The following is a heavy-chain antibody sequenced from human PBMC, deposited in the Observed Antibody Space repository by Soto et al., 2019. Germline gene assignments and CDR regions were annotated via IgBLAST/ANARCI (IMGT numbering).Heavy chain of an antibody. CDR3: ARAPDYYGSGSCLDY. CDR1: GFTFSSYS. V-gene: IGHV3-21*01. CDR2: ISSSSSYI. J-gene: IGHJ4*02. Sequence: EVQLVESGRGLVKPGGSLRLSCAASGFTFSSYSMNWVRQAPGKGLEWVSSISSSSSYIYYADSVKGRFTISRDNAKNSLYLQMNSLRAEDTAVYYCARAPDYYGSGSCLDYWGQGTLVTVSS. D-gene: IGHD3-10*01.